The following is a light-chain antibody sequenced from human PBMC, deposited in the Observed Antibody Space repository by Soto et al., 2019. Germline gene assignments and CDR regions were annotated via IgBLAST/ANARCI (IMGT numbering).Light chain of an antibody. CDR1: QAILSTSTNKDS. J-gene: IGKJ1*01. V-gene: IGKV4-1*01. Sequence: DIVMTQSPASLAVSLGERATIFCKSGQAILSTSTNKDSLAWYQQKPGQPPKLLIYWASTRDSGVPDRFSGGGTGTDFTLIISSLQAEDAAVYYCQQYSTTPWTFVQGTKVEIK. CDR3: QQYSTTPWT. CDR2: WAS.